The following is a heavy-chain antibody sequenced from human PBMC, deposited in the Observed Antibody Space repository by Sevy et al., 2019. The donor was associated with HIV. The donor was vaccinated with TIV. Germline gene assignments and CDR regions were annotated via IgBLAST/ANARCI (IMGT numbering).Heavy chain of an antibody. Sequence: ASVKVSCKASGYTFITYYVHWVRQAPGQGLEWMGLIDPSGSTRYAQKFQGRASMTGDTSTTTVYMELSSLTSEDTAVYYCARDRDLSGSYLEYYYYAMDVWGQGTTVTVSS. CDR2: IDPSGST. J-gene: IGHJ6*02. CDR1: GYTFITYY. D-gene: IGHD1-26*01. V-gene: IGHV1-46*01. CDR3: ARDRDLSGSYLEYYYYAMDV.